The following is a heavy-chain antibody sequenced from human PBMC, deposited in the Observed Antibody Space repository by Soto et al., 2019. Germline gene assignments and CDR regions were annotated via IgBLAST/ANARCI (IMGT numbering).Heavy chain of an antibody. CDR1: GDSVTISDYY. CDR3: AAHDSGGYYAEY. D-gene: IGHD3-22*01. Sequence: QLQLQESGPGLVKPSETLSLTCTVSGDSVTISDYYWVWIRQPPGKGLEWIGIIHYSGSTYYNPSLKSRVTISGDTSKKQFSLKLTSVTAADAAVYYCAAHDSGGYYAEYWGQGTLVTVSA. J-gene: IGHJ4*02. CDR2: IHYSGST. V-gene: IGHV4-39*01.